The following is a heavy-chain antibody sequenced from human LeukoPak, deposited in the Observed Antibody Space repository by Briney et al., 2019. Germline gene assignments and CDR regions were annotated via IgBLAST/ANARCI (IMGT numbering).Heavy chain of an antibody. CDR2: IDWDDDK. Sequence: SGPTLVNPTQTLTLTCTFSGFSLSTSGMCVSWIRQPPGKALEWLALIDWDDDKYYSTSLKTRLTISKDTSKNQVVLTMTNMDPVDTATYYCARIYDSMTTVYYFDYWGQGTLVTVSS. CDR3: ARIYDSMTTVYYFDY. V-gene: IGHV2-70*01. CDR1: GFSLSTSGMC. J-gene: IGHJ4*02. D-gene: IGHD4-17*01.